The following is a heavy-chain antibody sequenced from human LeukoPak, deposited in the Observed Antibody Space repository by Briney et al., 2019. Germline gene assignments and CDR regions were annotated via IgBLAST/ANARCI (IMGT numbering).Heavy chain of an antibody. J-gene: IGHJ4*02. Sequence: KPSETLSLTCTVSGASISSYYWSWIRQPAGKGLEWIGRGSTSGSTNYNPSLKSRVTMSVETSKNQFSLKLSSVTAADTAVYYCARYSGSYSGFDYWGQGTLVTVSS. CDR1: GASISSYY. CDR2: GSTSGST. D-gene: IGHD1-26*01. V-gene: IGHV4-4*07. CDR3: ARYSGSYSGFDY.